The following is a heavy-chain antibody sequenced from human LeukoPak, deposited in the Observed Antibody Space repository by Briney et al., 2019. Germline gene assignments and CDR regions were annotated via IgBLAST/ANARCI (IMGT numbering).Heavy chain of an antibody. Sequence: GGSLRLSCAASGFTFSSYGMHWVRQAPGKGLEWVAVISYDGSNKYYADSVKGRFTISRDNSKNTLYLQMNSLRAEDTAVYYCARDSNYYDSSGAFDYWGQGTLVTVSS. J-gene: IGHJ4*02. CDR3: ARDSNYYDSSGAFDY. D-gene: IGHD3-22*01. CDR2: ISYDGSNK. CDR1: GFTFSSYG. V-gene: IGHV3-30*12.